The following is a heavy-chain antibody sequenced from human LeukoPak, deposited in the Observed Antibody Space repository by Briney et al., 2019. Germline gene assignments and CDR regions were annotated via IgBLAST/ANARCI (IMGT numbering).Heavy chain of an antibody. D-gene: IGHD3-10*01. CDR3: ARRSHDSGSFSFPFDY. Sequence: SETLSLTCGVSGGAISNTNWWSWVRPPPGKGLEWIGEIHYSGSTHYDPSLKSRVIISLDKSNNHFSLKLTSVTATDTAVYYCARRSHDSGSFSFPFDYWGQGTLVTVSS. V-gene: IGHV4-4*02. CDR1: GGAISNTNW. J-gene: IGHJ4*02. CDR2: IHYSGST.